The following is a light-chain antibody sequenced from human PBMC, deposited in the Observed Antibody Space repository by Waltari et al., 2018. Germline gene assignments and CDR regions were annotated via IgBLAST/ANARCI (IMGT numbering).Light chain of an antibody. Sequence: IVVTQSPASLSVSPGERATLSCRASQSVSTKLGWYQQRPGQAPRLLIYAASTRAIGIPARFSGGGSGTEFTLTISSLQSEDLGIYYCQQYEKWPTTFGQGTRRDSK. J-gene: IGKJ5*01. CDR3: QQYEKWPTT. V-gene: IGKV3-15*01. CDR1: QSVSTK. CDR2: AAS.